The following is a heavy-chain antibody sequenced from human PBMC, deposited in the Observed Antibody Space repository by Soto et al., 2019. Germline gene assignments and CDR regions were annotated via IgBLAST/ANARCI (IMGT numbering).Heavy chain of an antibody. J-gene: IGHJ3*02. D-gene: IGHD3-3*01. Sequence: EVQLVESGGGLVQPGGSLRLSCAASGFTFSRYWIHWVRQAPGKGLVWVSRINSDGSSTTYADSVKGRFTSSRDNAKNTLYLQMNSLRAEDTAVYYCAREEIFGVVIDAFDIWGQGTMVTVSS. V-gene: IGHV3-74*01. CDR3: AREEIFGVVIDAFDI. CDR2: INSDGSST. CDR1: GFTFSRYW.